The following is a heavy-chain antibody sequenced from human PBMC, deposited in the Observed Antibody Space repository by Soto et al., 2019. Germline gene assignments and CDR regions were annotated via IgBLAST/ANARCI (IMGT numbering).Heavy chain of an antibody. CDR2: ISSSGSTI. J-gene: IGHJ4*02. CDR1: GFTFSDYY. Sequence: QVQLVESGGGLVKPGGSLRLSCAASGFTFSDYYMSWLRQAPGKGLEWVSYISSSGSTIYYADSVKGRFTISRDNAKNALYLQMNSLRAEDTAVYYCASYFTPITPFDYWGQGTLVTVSS. V-gene: IGHV3-11*01. CDR3: ASYFTPITPFDY. D-gene: IGHD2-21*01.